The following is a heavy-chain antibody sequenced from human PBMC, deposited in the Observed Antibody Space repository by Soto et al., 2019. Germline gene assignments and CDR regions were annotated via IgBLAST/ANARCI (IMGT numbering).Heavy chain of an antibody. CDR3: AREQWLGVDY. CDR2: INAVNGNT. J-gene: IGHJ4*02. V-gene: IGHV1-3*05. CDR1: GYTFTKYA. Sequence: QVQLVQSGAEEKKPGASVKVSCKASGYTFTKYAMHWVRQAPGQSLEWMGWINAVNGNTKYSQKFQGRVTITRDTSASTAYMELSSLRSEDTAVYYCAREQWLGVDYWGQGTLVTVSS. D-gene: IGHD6-19*01.